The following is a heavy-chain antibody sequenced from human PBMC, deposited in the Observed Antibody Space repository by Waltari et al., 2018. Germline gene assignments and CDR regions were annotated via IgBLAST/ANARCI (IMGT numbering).Heavy chain of an antibody. V-gene: IGHV3-23*04. D-gene: IGHD5-12*01. Sequence: EVRLVESGGGLVQPGGSLRLSCPTSGFTFSTYAMSWVRQAPGEGLEWVSGISGTGGSTYYADSVKGRFTISRDNSKNTLYLQMNSLRADDTALYYCARRYGDGYNGRDAFDIWGQGTMVTVSS. J-gene: IGHJ3*02. CDR2: ISGTGGST. CDR1: GFTFSTYA. CDR3: ARRYGDGYNGRDAFDI.